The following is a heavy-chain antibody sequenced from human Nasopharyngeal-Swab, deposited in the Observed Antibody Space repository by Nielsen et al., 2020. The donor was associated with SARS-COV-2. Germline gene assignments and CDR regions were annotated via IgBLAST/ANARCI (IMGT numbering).Heavy chain of an antibody. D-gene: IGHD3-16*02. CDR3: ARRGDYIWGSYRKPIDY. V-gene: IGHV4-34*01. J-gene: IGHJ4*02. CDR2: INHSGST. Sequence: WIRQPPGKGLEWIGEINHSGSTNYNPSLKSRVTISVDTSKSQFSLKLSSVTAADTAVYYCARRGDYIWGSYRKPIDYWGQGTLVTVSS.